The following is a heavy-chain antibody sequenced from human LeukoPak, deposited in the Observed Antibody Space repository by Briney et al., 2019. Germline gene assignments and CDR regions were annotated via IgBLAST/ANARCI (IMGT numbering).Heavy chain of an antibody. V-gene: IGHV3-30*02. D-gene: IGHD2-21*01. Sequence: GGSLSLSCVASGFSFSSYGMHWVRQAPGKGLEWVAYIGHEGNHKFYDDSVKGRFTISRDNSETTLFLQMNSLRPDDTGVYYCAKKGAGSNSGGAIDYWGQGTLVTVSS. CDR3: AKKGAGSNSGGAIDY. J-gene: IGHJ4*02. CDR1: GFSFSSYG. CDR2: IGHEGNHK.